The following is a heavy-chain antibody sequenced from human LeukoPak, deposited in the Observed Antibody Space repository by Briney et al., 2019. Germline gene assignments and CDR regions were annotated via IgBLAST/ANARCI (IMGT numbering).Heavy chain of an antibody. CDR1: GYTFTGYY. CDR3: ARDRSFGELLYQRSLGY. V-gene: IGHV1-2*06. J-gene: IGHJ4*02. Sequence: ASVKVSCKASGYTFTGYYMHWVRQAPGQGLEWMGRINPNSGGTNYAQKFQGRVTMTRDTSISTAYMALSRLRSDDTAVYYCARDRSFGELLYQRSLGYWGQGTLVTVSS. D-gene: IGHD3-10*01. CDR2: INPNSGGT.